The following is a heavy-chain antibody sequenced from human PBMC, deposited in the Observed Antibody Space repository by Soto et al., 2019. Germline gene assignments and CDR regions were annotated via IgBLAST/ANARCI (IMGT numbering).Heavy chain of an antibody. J-gene: IGHJ6*03. V-gene: IGHV1-69*02. CDR3: AGWRVLLERLYDYYYMDA. CDR2: IIPILGIA. D-gene: IGHD1-1*01. Sequence: QVQLVQSGAEVKKPGSSVKVSCKASGGTFSSYTISCVRQAPGQGLEWLGRIIPILGIANYAQKFQGRVRITADKTTRTAYMELSSLRSEDTAVYYCAGWRVLLERLYDYYYMDALGKETTVTVSS. CDR1: GGTFSSYT.